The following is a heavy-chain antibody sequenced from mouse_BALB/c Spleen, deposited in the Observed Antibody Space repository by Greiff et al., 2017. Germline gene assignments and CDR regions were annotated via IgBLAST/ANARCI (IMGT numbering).Heavy chain of an antibody. CDR3: ARSKWGYDGYAMDY. J-gene: IGHJ4*01. CDR2: IDPENGNT. D-gene: IGHD2-2*01. Sequence: EVQLQQSGAELVRPGALVKLSCKASGFNIKDYYMHWVKQRPEQGLEWIGWIDPENGNTIYDPKFQGKASITADTSSNTAYLQLSSLTSEDTAVYYCARSKWGYDGYAMDYWGQGTSVTVSS. CDR1: GFNIKDYY. V-gene: IGHV14-1*02.